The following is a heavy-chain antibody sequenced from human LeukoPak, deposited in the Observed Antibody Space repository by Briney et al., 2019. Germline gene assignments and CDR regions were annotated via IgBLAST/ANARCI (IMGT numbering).Heavy chain of an antibody. D-gene: IGHD2-15*01. J-gene: IGHJ4*02. Sequence: GGSLRLSCAASGFTFSSYWMSWVRQAPGKGLEWVANIKEDGSEKYYVDSVKGRFTISRDNAKNSLYLQMNSLRAEDTAVYYCVRERRRYCSGGRCQYYYFDYWGQGTLDTVSS. CDR3: VRERRRYCSGGRCQYYYFDY. V-gene: IGHV3-7*01. CDR2: IKEDGSEK. CDR1: GFTFSSYW.